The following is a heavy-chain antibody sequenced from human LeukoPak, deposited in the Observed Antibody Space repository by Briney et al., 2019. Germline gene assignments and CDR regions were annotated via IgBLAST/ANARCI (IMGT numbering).Heavy chain of an antibody. CDR1: GFTFDDYA. J-gene: IGHJ4*02. CDR3: AKGVVYYSSGTDY. CDR2: ISWNSGSI. V-gene: IGHV3-9*01. Sequence: GGSLRLSCAASGFTFDDYAMHWVRQAPGKGLEWVSGISWNSGSIGYADSVKGRFTISRDNAKNSLYLQMNSLRAEDTALYYCAKGVVYYSSGTDYWGQGTLVTVSS. D-gene: IGHD6-19*01.